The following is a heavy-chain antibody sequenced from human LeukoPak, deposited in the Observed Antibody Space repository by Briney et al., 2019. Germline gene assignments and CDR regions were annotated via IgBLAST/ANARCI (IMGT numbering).Heavy chain of an antibody. J-gene: IGHJ3*02. Sequence: GGSLRLSCAASGFTFSSYSMNWVRQAPGKGLEWVSSISSSSSYIYYADSVKGRFTISRDNAKNSLYLQMNSLRAEDTAVYYCARDLMGWRLGGSDAFDIWGQGTMVSVCS. CDR1: GFTFSSYS. V-gene: IGHV3-21*01. D-gene: IGHD3-10*01. CDR3: ARDLMGWRLGGSDAFDI. CDR2: ISSSSSYI.